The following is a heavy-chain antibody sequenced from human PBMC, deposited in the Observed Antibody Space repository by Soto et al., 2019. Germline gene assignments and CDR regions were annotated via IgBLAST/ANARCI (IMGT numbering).Heavy chain of an antibody. D-gene: IGHD1-1*01. V-gene: IGHV3-23*01. J-gene: IGHJ3*02. CDR1: GFTFITYA. CDR2: INERGGST. Sequence: GGSLRLSCADSGFTFITYALSWVRQAPGKGLEWVSAINERGGSTYYADSVKGRFTISRDNSKNTLYLQMKSLRAEDTALYYCAKDKSGTTAFDIWGQGTMVTVSS. CDR3: AKDKSGTTAFDI.